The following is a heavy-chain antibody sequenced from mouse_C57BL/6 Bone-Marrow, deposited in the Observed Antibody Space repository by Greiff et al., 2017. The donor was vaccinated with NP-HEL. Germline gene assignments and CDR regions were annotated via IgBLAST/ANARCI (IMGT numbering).Heavy chain of an antibody. CDR1: GYAFSSSW. V-gene: IGHV1-82*01. Sequence: VKLMESGPELVKPGASVKISCKASGYAFSSSWMNWVKQRPGKGLEWIGRIYPGDGDTNYNGKFKGKATLTADKSSSTAYMQLSSLTSEDSAVYCCATHYYGSNWYFDVWGTGTTVTVSS. CDR3: ATHYYGSNWYFDV. CDR2: IYPGDGDT. D-gene: IGHD1-1*01. J-gene: IGHJ1*03.